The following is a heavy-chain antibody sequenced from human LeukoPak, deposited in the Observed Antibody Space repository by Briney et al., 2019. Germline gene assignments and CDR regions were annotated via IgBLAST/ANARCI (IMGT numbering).Heavy chain of an antibody. CDR3: ARDFGFKVDY. J-gene: IGHJ4*02. CDR1: GFIFNNYW. CDR2: IKGDGSEK. D-gene: IGHD3-10*01. V-gene: IGHV3-7*03. Sequence: GGSLRLSCAASGFIFNNYWMCWVRQAPGKGLEWVANIKGDGSEKNFVDSVKGRFTISRDNAKNSLYLQVNSLRAEDTAVYYCARDFGFKVDYWGQGALATVSS.